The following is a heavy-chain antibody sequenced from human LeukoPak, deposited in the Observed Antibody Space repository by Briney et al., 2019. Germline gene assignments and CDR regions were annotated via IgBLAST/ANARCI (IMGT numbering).Heavy chain of an antibody. CDR1: GGSFSGYY. CDR2: IYHSGST. Sequence: RSSETLSLTCAVYGGSFSGYYWGWIRQPPGKGLEWIGSIYHSGSTYYNPSLKSRVTISVDTSKNQFSLKLSSVTAADTAVYYCASLAEDRKWYYFDYWGQGTLVTVSS. J-gene: IGHJ4*02. D-gene: IGHD2-15*01. CDR3: ASLAEDRKWYYFDY. V-gene: IGHV4-34*01.